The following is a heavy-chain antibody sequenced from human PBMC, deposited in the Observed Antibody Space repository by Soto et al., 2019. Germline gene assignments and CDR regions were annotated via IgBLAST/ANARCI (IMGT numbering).Heavy chain of an antibody. D-gene: IGHD4-17*01. Sequence: GGSLRLSCAASGFTLSDHYMDWVRQAPGKGLEWVGRTRKRANSFTTEYAASVKGRFTISRDDSKNSVHLQMNSLKTEDTAVYYCARAHDFGLYWGQGTLVTVSS. J-gene: IGHJ4*02. V-gene: IGHV3-72*01. CDR3: ARAHDFGLY. CDR1: GFTLSDHY. CDR2: TRKRANSFTT.